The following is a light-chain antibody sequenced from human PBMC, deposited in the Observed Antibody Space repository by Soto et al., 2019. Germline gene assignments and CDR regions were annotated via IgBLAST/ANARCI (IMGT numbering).Light chain of an antibody. CDR3: HQYGSLPWT. V-gene: IGKV3-20*01. J-gene: IGKJ1*01. CDR1: QSVASNY. CDR2: GAS. Sequence: EIVLAPFSGALSLSPGEGATPSCRASQSVASNYLAWYQQKPGQAPRLLIYGASSRATGIPDRFSGSGSGTDFTLIISRLEPEDFALYHCHQYGSLPWTFGQGTKVDIK.